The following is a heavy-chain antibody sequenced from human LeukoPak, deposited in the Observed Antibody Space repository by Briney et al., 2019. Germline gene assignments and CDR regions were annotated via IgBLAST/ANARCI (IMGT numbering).Heavy chain of an antibody. J-gene: IGHJ6*03. V-gene: IGHV3-30*02. CDR1: GFTFSSYG. Sequence: QAGGSLRLSCAASGFTFSSYGMHWVRQAPGKGLEWVAFIRYDGNNKYYADSVKGRFTISRDNSKNTLYLQMNSLRAEDTAVYYCAKEGASSSWYYYYYYMDVWGKGTTVTVSS. D-gene: IGHD6-13*01. CDR3: AKEGASSSWYYYYYYMDV. CDR2: IRYDGNNK.